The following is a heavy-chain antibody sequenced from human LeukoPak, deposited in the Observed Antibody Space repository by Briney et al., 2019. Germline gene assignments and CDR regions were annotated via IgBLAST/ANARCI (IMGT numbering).Heavy chain of an antibody. Sequence: GGSLRLSCAASGFTFSSYAMHWVRQAPGKGLEWVAVISYDGSNKYYADSVKGRFTISRDNSKNTLYLQMNSLRAEDTAVYYCAREPYSSSWSTRGLSDYGMDVWGQGTTVTVSS. CDR3: AREPYSSSWSTRGLSDYGMDV. CDR2: ISYDGSNK. V-gene: IGHV3-30-3*01. D-gene: IGHD6-13*01. J-gene: IGHJ6*02. CDR1: GFTFSSYA.